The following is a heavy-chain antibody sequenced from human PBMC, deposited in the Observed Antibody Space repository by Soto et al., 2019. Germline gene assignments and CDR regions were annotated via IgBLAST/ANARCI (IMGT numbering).Heavy chain of an antibody. CDR1: GFTFSSYA. D-gene: IGHD6-19*01. CDR3: AKDGHRSGWYYLDY. Sequence: EVQLLESGGDLVQPGGSLRLSCAASGFTFSSYAMTWVRQAPGKGLEWVSGISGSGGGTYYADSVKGRFTISRDNSKNTLYLQMNSLRAEDTAVYYCAKDGHRSGWYYLDYWGQGTLVTVSS. CDR2: ISGSGGGT. J-gene: IGHJ4*02. V-gene: IGHV3-23*01.